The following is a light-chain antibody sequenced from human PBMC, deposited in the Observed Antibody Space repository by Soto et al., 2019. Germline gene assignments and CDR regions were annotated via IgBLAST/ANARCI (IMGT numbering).Light chain of an antibody. CDR1: QDISNY. CDR3: QQYDNLPLI. CDR2: DAS. Sequence: DIQMTQSPSSVPASVGYRVTITCRASQDISNYLNWYQQKPGKAPKLLIYDASSLETGVPSRFSGSGSGTDFTLTISSLQPEDFATYYCQQYDNLPLIFGQGTRLEIK. V-gene: IGKV1-33*01. J-gene: IGKJ5*01.